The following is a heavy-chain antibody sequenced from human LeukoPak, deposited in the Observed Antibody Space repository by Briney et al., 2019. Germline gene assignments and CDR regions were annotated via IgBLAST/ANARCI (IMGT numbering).Heavy chain of an antibody. CDR2: IYYSGST. J-gene: IGHJ5*02. CDR3: ARGRSGWYTEGFDP. D-gene: IGHD6-19*01. CDR1: GGSISSSSYY. Sequence: SETLSLTCTVSGGSISSSSYYWGWIRQPPGKGLEWIGSIYYSGSTYYNPSLKSRVTISVDTSKNQFSLKLSSVTAADTAVYYCARGRSGWYTEGFDPWGQGTLVTVSS. V-gene: IGHV4-39*07.